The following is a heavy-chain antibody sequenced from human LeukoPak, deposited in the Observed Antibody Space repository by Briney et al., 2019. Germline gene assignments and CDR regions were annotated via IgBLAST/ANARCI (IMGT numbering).Heavy chain of an antibody. J-gene: IGHJ4*02. CDR3: ARVVTELDYFDY. CDR1: GYTFTSYG. CDR2: IIPIFGTA. V-gene: IGHV1-69*13. D-gene: IGHD3-10*01. Sequence: GASVTVSCKASGYTFTSYGISWVRQAPGQGLEWMGGIIPIFGTANYAQKFQGRVTITADESTSTAYMELSSLRSEDTAVYYCARVVTELDYFDYWGQGTLVTVSS.